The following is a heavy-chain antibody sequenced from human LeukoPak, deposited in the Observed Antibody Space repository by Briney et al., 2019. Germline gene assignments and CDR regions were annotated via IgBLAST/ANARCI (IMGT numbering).Heavy chain of an antibody. CDR2: IYYSGST. D-gene: IGHD6-13*01. CDR3: ARAKYSSSWYEYFDY. V-gene: IGHV4-59*01. CDR1: GGSISSYY. J-gene: IGHJ4*02. Sequence: SETLSLTCTVSGGSISSYYWSWIRQPPGKGLEWIGYIYYSGSTNYNPSLKSRVTISVDTSKSQFSPKLSSVTAADTAVYYCARAKYSSSWYEYFDYWGQGTLVTVSS.